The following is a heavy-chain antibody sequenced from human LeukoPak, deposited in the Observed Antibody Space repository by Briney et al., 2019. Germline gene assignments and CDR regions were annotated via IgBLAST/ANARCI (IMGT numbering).Heavy chain of an antibody. CDR2: IYYSGST. J-gene: IGHJ4*02. V-gene: IGHV4-39*01. Sequence: SETLSLTCTVSGGSISSSSYYWGWIRQPPGKGLEWIGSIYYSGSTYYNPSLKSRVTISVDTSKNQFSLKLSSVTAADTAVYYCARLTDCSGGSCYLYYFDYWGQATLVTVSS. D-gene: IGHD2-15*01. CDR3: ARLTDCSGGSCYLYYFDY. CDR1: GGSISSSSYY.